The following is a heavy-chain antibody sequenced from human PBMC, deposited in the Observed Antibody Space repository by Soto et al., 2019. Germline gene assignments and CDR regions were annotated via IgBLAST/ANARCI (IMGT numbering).Heavy chain of an antibody. J-gene: IGHJ4*02. D-gene: IGHD3-10*01. CDR1: GFTFSSYW. CDR3: ARELLWFGELLKDFDY. CDR2: IKQDGSEK. Sequence: PGGSLRLSCAASGFTFSSYWMSWVRQAPGKGLEWVANIKQDGSEKYYVDSVKGRFTISRDNAKNSLYLQMNSLRAEDTAVYYCARELLWFGELLKDFDYWGQGTLVTVSS. V-gene: IGHV3-7*01.